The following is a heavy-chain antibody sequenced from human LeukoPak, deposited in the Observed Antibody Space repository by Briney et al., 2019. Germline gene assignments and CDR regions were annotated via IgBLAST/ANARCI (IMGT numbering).Heavy chain of an antibody. V-gene: IGHV1-2*06. CDR2: INPNSGGT. Sequence: ASVKVFCKASGYTFTGYYMHWVRQAPGQGLEWMGRINPNSGGTNYAQKFQGRVTMTRDTSISTAYMELSRLRSDDTAVYYCARTCSSTSCPPYGMDVWGQGTTVTVSS. CDR3: ARTCSSTSCPPYGMDV. J-gene: IGHJ6*02. CDR1: GYTFTGYY. D-gene: IGHD2-2*01.